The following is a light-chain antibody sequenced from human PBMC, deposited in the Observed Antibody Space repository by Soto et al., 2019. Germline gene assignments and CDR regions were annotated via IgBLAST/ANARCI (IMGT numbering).Light chain of an antibody. CDR3: SSHGGSNNFYV. V-gene: IGLV2-8*01. Sequence: QSVLTQPASVSGTPGQSITISCTGSNSDVGIYNYVSWYQQHPGKAPKLMIYEVAKRPSGVPDRFSASKSGNTASLTVSGLQAGDEADYYCSSHGGSNNFYVFGTGTKVTVL. J-gene: IGLJ1*01. CDR2: EVA. CDR1: NSDVGIYNY.